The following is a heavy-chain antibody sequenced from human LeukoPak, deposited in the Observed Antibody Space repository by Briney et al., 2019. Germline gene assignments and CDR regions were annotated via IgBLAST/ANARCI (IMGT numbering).Heavy chain of an antibody. J-gene: IGHJ4*02. CDR1: GYTFTSYG. CDR2: ISAYNGNT. D-gene: IGHD3-22*01. CDR3: AKPTKMYYYDSGALNY. V-gene: IGHV1-18*01. Sequence: ASVKVSCKASGYTFTSYGISWVRQAPGQGLGWMGWISAYNGNTNYAQKLQGRVTMTTDTSTSTAYMELRSLRSDDTAIYYCAKPTKMYYYDSGALNYWGPGTLVTVFS.